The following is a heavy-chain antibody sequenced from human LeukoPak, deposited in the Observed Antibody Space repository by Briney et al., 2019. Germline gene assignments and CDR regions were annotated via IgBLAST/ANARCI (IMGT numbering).Heavy chain of an antibody. CDR3: ARVFCSGGSCYFIDY. CDR1: GGSFSGYY. Sequence: PSETLSLTCAVYGGSFSGYYWSWIRQPPGKGLEWIGEINHSGSTNYNPSLKRRVTISVDTSKNQFSLKLSSVTAADTAVYYCARVFCSGGSCYFIDYWGQGTLVTVSS. CDR2: INHSGST. J-gene: IGHJ4*02. D-gene: IGHD2-15*01. V-gene: IGHV4-34*01.